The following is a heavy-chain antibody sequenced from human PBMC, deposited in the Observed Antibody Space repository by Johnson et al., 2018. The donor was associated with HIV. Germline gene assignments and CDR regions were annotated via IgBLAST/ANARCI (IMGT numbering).Heavy chain of an antibody. CDR3: ARAPRAFCDGDCYPNAFGI. CDR1: GFTFSDYY. D-gene: IGHD2-21*02. CDR2: ISSRSGPI. Sequence: QVQLVESGGGLVQPGGSLRLSCGASGFTFSDYYMSWIRQAPGKGLEWVSHISSRSGPISYSDSVKGRFTISRDNAKHSLYLQMNSLRAEDTAVYYCARAPRAFCDGDCYPNAFGIWGQGTMVTVSS. J-gene: IGHJ3*02. V-gene: IGHV3-11*04.